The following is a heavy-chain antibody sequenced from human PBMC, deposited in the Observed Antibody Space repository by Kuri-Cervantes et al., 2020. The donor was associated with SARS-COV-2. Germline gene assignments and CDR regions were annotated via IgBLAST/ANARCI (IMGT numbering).Heavy chain of an antibody. CDR2: INPNSGGT. Sequence: ASVKVSCKASGYTFTGYYMHWVRQAPGQGLEWMGWINPNSGGTNYAQKFQGWVTMTRDTSISTVYMELSRLRSDDTAVYYCARGGGVGELMVLFEWRGAGPLDFWGQGTLVTVSS. CDR3: ARGGGVGELMVLFEWRGAGPLDF. D-gene: IGHD4/OR15-4a*01. CDR1: GYTFTGYY. J-gene: IGHJ4*02. V-gene: IGHV1-2*04.